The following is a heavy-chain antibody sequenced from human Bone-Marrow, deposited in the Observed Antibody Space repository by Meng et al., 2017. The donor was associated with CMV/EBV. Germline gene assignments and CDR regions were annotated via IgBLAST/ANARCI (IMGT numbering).Heavy chain of an antibody. CDR2: IKSKTDGGTT. V-gene: IGHV3-15*01. J-gene: IGHJ3*02. D-gene: IGHD1-26*01. Sequence: GGSPKISCAAPGFTFSNAWMSWGRQTPGKGLEWGGRIKSKTDGGTTDYAAPVKGRFTISRDDSKNTLYLQMNSLKTEDTAVYYCTTDWGANDAFVIWGQGTVVTVSS. CDR3: TTDWGANDAFVI. CDR1: GFTFSNAW.